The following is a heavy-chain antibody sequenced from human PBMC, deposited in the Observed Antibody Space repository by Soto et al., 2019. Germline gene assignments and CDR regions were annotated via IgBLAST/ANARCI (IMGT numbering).Heavy chain of an antibody. CDR3: ARVGANDYSNQLAYYYYYMDV. D-gene: IGHD4-4*01. Sequence: GGSLRLSCAASGFTFSSDWMSWVRQAPGKGLEWVANIKQDGSEKNYVDSVKGRFTISRDNAKNSRYLKMNGLRAEDTAVYYCARVGANDYSNQLAYYYYYMDVWGKGTTVTVSS. CDR1: GFTFSSDW. CDR2: IKQDGSEK. J-gene: IGHJ6*03. V-gene: IGHV3-7*01.